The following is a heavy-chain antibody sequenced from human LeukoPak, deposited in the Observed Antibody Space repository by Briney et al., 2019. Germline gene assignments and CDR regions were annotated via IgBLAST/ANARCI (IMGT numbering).Heavy chain of an antibody. Sequence: ASVNVSCKVSGYTLTELSMHWVRQAPGKGLEWMGGFDPEDGETIYAQKFQGRVTMTEDTSTDTAYMELSSLRSEDTAVYYCATSYCSGGSCYPSLDYWGQGTLVTVSS. V-gene: IGHV1-24*01. CDR2: FDPEDGET. J-gene: IGHJ4*02. CDR1: GYTLTELS. D-gene: IGHD2-15*01. CDR3: ATSYCSGGSCYPSLDY.